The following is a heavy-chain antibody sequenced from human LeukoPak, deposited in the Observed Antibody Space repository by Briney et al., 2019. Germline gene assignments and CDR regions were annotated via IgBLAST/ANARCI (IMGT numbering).Heavy chain of an antibody. J-gene: IGHJ4*02. V-gene: IGHV3-23*01. CDR2: ISGSGGST. CDR3: ASGWLRFTSDY. Sequence: GGSLRLSCAASGFTISSDAMSWVRQAPGKGLEWVSAISGSGGSTYYADSVKGRFTISRDNAKNSLYLQMNSLRAQDTAVSYCASGWLRFTSDYWGQGTLVTVSS. CDR1: GFTISSDA. D-gene: IGHD5-12*01.